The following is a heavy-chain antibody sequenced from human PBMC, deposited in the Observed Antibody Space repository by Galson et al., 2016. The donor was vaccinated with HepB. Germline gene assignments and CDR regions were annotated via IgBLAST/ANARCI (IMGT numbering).Heavy chain of an antibody. D-gene: IGHD6-19*01. V-gene: IGHV3-48*02. CDR3: VRDWGSKQWVYFDY. Sequence: SLRLSCAASGFSFITYSLNWVRQSPGKGLEWVSYISTSGTIYYADSVEGRFTISRDNAKNSLFLQMNSLRDDDTAVYYCVRDWGSKQWVYFDYWGQGTQVTVSS. CDR2: ISTSGTI. J-gene: IGHJ4*02. CDR1: GFSFITYS.